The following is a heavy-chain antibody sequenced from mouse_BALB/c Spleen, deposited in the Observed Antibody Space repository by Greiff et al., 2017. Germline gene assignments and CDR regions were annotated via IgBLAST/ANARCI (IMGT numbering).Heavy chain of an antibody. J-gene: IGHJ4*01. CDR1: GYTFTSYC. CDR3: ERVETSWAMDY. CDR2: INPSTGYT. V-gene: IGHV1-7*01. Sequence: VQLQESGAELAKPGASVKMSCKASGYTFTSYCMHWVKQRPGQGLEWIGYINPSTGYTEYNQKFKDKATLTADKSSSTAYMQLSSLTSEDSAVYYCERVETSWAMDYWGQGTSVTVSA.